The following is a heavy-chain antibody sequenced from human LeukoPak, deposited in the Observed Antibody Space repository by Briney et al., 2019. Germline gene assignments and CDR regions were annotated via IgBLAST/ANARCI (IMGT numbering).Heavy chain of an antibody. CDR1: GFTFSSYS. CDR3: AKEIYGDSTSGRFQH. J-gene: IGHJ1*01. V-gene: IGHV3-48*01. Sequence: GGSLRLSCAASGFTFSSYSMNWVRQAPGEGLEWVSYISSLSGTIYYADSVKGRFTISRDNSKNTLYLQMNSLRADDTAVYYYAKEIYGDSTSGRFQHWGQGTLVTVSS. CDR2: ISSLSGTI. D-gene: IGHD4-17*01.